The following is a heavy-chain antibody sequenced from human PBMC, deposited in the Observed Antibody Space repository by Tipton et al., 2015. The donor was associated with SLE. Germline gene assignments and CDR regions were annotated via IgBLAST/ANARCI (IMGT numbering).Heavy chain of an antibody. V-gene: IGHV1-69*02. J-gene: IGHJ4*02. CDR1: GGTFSSYT. Sequence: QSGAEVKKPGSSVKVSCKASGGTFSSYTISWVRQAPGQGLEWMGRIIPILGIANYAQKFQGRVTITADKSTSTAYMELSSLRSEDTAVYYCARYSSSLGALDYWGQGTLVTVSS. D-gene: IGHD6-6*01. CDR3: ARYSSSLGALDY. CDR2: IIPILGIA.